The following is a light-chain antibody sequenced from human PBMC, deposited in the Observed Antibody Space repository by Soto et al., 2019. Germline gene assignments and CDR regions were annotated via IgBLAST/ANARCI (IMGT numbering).Light chain of an antibody. CDR1: QDSNTF. Sequence: DIQVTQSPPSLSASVGDRVTVTCQASQDSNTFLNWFQQRPGEAPKLLIYDALNLESGVPSRFSGSGSGTEFTLSIGSLQPDDFATYYCQQYDTYFRYTFGQGTKLEIK. V-gene: IGKV1-33*01. CDR2: DAL. CDR3: QQYDTYFRYT. J-gene: IGKJ2*01.